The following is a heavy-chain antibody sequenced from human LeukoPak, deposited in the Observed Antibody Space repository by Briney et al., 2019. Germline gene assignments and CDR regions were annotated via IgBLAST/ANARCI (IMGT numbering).Heavy chain of an antibody. CDR1: GGSINYYY. J-gene: IGHJ6*03. V-gene: IGHV4-59*01. CDR2: IYSSGST. Sequence: SETLSLTCTVSGGSINYYYWSWIRQPPGKGLEYIGYIYSSGSTNYNPSLKSRVTMSVDTSKNQFSLKLISVTAADTAVYYCARDSRYSDTSGYYYSHYYMDVWGKGATVTVSS. CDR3: ARDSRYSDTSGYYYSHYYMDV. D-gene: IGHD3-22*01.